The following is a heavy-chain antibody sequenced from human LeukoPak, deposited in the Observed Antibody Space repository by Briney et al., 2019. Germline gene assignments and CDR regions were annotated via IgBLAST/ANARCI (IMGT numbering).Heavy chain of an antibody. Sequence: ASVKVSCKASGYTFTSYDINWVRQATGQGLEWMGWMNPNSGNTGYAQKFQGRVTITRNTSISTAYMELSSLRSEDTAVYYCAKDLTYGEYAGGDAFDIWGQGTMVTVSS. CDR3: AKDLTYGEYAGGDAFDI. J-gene: IGHJ3*02. D-gene: IGHD4-17*01. CDR1: GYTFTSYD. CDR2: MNPNSGNT. V-gene: IGHV1-8*03.